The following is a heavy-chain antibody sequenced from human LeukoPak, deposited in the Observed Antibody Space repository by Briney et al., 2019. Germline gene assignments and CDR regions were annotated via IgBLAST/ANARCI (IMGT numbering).Heavy chain of an antibody. J-gene: IGHJ4*02. CDR3: VREDNSASNPFDY. D-gene: IGHD6-19*01. V-gene: IGHV3-48*03. CDR1: GFTFSSYE. CDR2: VSSSGTTI. Sequence: PRGSLRLSCAPSGFTFSSYEMNWVRQTPGKGLEWVSYVSSSGTTIYYADSVKGRFTVSRDNAKNSLYLQMNSLRAEDTGVYYCVREDNSASNPFDYWGQGTLVTVSS.